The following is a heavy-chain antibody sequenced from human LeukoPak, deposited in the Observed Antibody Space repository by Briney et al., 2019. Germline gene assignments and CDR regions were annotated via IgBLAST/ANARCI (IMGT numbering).Heavy chain of an antibody. CDR3: ARQAGGWLGN. CDR2: IYTSGST. D-gene: IGHD6-19*01. Sequence: SSDTLSLTCTVSGGSVSSYYWSWIRQPPGKGLEWIGYIYTSGSTNYNPALKSRVIISVDTSKNQFSLKLRSVTAADTAVYYCARQAGGWLGNWGQGTLVSVSS. V-gene: IGHV4-4*09. J-gene: IGHJ4*02. CDR1: GGSVSSYY.